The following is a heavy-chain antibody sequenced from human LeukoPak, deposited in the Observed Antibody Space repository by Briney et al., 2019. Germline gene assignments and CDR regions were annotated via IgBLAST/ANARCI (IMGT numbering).Heavy chain of an antibody. J-gene: IGHJ5*02. CDR2: INPSGGST. CDR3: ARTAGTILEAFDP. D-gene: IGHD1-7*01. Sequence: ASVKVPCKASGYTFTSYYMHWVRQAPGQGLEWMGIINPSGGSTSYAQKFQGRVTMTRDMSTSTVYMELSSLRSEDTAVYYCARTAGTILEAFDPWGQGTLVTVSS. V-gene: IGHV1-46*01. CDR1: GYTFTSYY.